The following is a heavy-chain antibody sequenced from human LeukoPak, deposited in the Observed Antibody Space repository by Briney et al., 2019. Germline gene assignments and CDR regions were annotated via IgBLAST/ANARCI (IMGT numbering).Heavy chain of an antibody. Sequence: GSLRLSCAASGFTFNSYWMSWVRQAPGKGLEWVANIKQDGSEKYYVDSVKGRFTISRDNAKNSLYLQMNSLRAEDTAVYYCAREGTADSSGFDYWGQGTLVTVSS. J-gene: IGHJ4*02. CDR1: GFTFNSYW. D-gene: IGHD3-22*01. V-gene: IGHV3-7*01. CDR3: AREGTADSSGFDY. CDR2: IKQDGSEK.